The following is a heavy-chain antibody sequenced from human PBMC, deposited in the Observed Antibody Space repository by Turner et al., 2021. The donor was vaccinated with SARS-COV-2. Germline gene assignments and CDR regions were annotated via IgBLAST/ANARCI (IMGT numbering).Heavy chain of an antibody. CDR3: AKITGTTTGDY. CDR2: ISYDGSNK. CDR1: GFTFSSYG. J-gene: IGHJ4*02. Sequence: QVQLVESGGGVVKPGRSLRLSCAASGFTFSSYGMNWVRQAPGKGLEWVAVISYDGSNKFYADSVKGRFTISRDDSKNTLYLQMNSLRAEDTAVYYRAKITGTTTGDYWGQGTLVTVSS. D-gene: IGHD1-7*01. V-gene: IGHV3-30*18.